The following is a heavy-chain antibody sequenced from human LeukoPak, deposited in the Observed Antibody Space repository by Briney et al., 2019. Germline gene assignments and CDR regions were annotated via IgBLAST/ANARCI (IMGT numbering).Heavy chain of an antibody. V-gene: IGHV3-49*04. J-gene: IGHJ6*03. Sequence: GGSLRLSCTASGFTFGDYVMSWVRQAPGKGLEWVGFIRSKAYGGTTEYAESVKGRFTISRDDSKSIAYLQMNSLKTEDTAVYYCTREGITMVRGVIITLYYMDVWGKGTTVTVSS. CDR1: GFTFGDYV. CDR2: IRSKAYGGTT. D-gene: IGHD3-10*01. CDR3: TREGITMVRGVIITLYYMDV.